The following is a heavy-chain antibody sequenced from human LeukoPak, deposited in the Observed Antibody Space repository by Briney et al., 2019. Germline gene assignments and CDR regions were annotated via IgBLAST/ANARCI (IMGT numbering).Heavy chain of an antibody. CDR1: GGSISSGGYY. V-gene: IGHV4-30-4*08. J-gene: IGHJ5*02. CDR2: IYYSGST. CDR3: ALQVYGGNNNWFDP. D-gene: IGHD4-23*01. Sequence: SETLSLTCTVSGGSISSGGYYWSWIRQHPGKGLEWIGYIYYSGSTYYNPSLKSRVTISVDTSKNQFSLKLSSVTAADTAVYYCALQVYGGNNNWFDPWGQGTLVTVSS.